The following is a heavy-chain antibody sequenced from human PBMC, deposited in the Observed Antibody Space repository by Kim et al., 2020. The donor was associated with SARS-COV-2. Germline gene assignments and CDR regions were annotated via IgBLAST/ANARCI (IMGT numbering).Heavy chain of an antibody. Sequence: GGSLRLSCVVSGFSFSKSDMSWVRQAPGKGLEWVSVISASGGSTYYADSVKGRFTNSRDNSKNTLFLLMNSLRDEDTAIYFCAKEGDYGHIDYWGQGTLVTVSS. V-gene: IGHV3-23*01. CDR1: GFSFSKSD. J-gene: IGHJ4*02. CDR2: ISASGGST. CDR3: AKEGDYGHIDY. D-gene: IGHD3-10*01.